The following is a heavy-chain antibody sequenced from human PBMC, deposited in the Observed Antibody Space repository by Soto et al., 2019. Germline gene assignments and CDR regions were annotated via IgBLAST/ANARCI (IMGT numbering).Heavy chain of an antibody. Sequence: ASVKVSCKASGYTFTSYGISWVRQAPGQGLEWMGWISAYNGNTNYAQKLQGRVTMTTDTSTSTAYMELRSLRSDDTAVYYCATQVFDYGDNGAFDIWGQGTMVTVS. D-gene: IGHD4-17*01. CDR2: ISAYNGNT. CDR3: ATQVFDYGDNGAFDI. CDR1: GYTFTSYG. J-gene: IGHJ3*02. V-gene: IGHV1-18*01.